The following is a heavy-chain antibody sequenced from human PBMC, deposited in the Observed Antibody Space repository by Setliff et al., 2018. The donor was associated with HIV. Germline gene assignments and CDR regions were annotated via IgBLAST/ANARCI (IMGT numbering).Heavy chain of an antibody. D-gene: IGHD3-16*02. Sequence: ASVKVSCKASASRYSFTAYNMHWVRQAPGQGLEWMGIINPFGGTTTYAQKFQGRVTMTRDTSTSTVYMEPTNLRSEDTAVYYCARAYYDSVWGSHRYRFYYFDYWGQGSLVTVSS. V-gene: IGHV1-46*01. CDR1: ASRYSFTAYN. J-gene: IGHJ4*02. CDR3: ARAYYDSVWGSHRYRFYYFDY. CDR2: INPFGGTT.